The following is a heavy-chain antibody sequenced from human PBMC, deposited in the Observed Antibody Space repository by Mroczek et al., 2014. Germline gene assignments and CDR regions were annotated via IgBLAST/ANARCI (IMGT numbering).Heavy chain of an antibody. V-gene: IGHV1-2*02. Sequence: QVQLVQSGAEVKKPGASVKVSCKASGYTFTGYYMHWVRQAPGQGLEWMGWINPNSGGTNYAQKFQGRVTMTRDTSISTAYMELSRLRSDDTAVYYCASGGPHGSGSYYNVVSYYYYGMDVWGQGTHGHPSP. CDR3: ASGGPHGSGSYYNVVSYYYYGMDV. D-gene: IGHD3-10*01. CDR1: GYTFTGYY. CDR2: INPNSGGT. J-gene: IGHJ6*02.